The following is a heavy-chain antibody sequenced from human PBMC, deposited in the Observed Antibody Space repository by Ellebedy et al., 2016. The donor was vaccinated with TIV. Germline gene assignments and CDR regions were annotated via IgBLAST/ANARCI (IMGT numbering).Heavy chain of an antibody. CDR1: GFAFSSYA. Sequence: GESLKISCAASGFAFSSYAMHWVRQAPGKGLEWVAVIANDESGRHYADSVKGRFTISRDNSKNKLDLQMNSLRVEDTAVYYCVKGGYDRSGYYAPPVECWGQGTLVTVSS. CDR2: IANDESGR. CDR3: VKGGYDRSGYYAPPVEC. V-gene: IGHV3-30*18. J-gene: IGHJ4*02. D-gene: IGHD3-22*01.